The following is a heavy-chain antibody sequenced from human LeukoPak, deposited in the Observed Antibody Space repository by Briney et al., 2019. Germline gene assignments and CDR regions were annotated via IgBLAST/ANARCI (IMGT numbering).Heavy chain of an antibody. J-gene: IGHJ4*02. CDR1: GFIFSKAW. Sequence: GGSLRLSCAASGFIFSKAWMAWVRQAPGKGLEWVGHIKTEAEDGTTDYAAPVKGRFTISRDDAKSTLYLQMNSLNTEDTAVYFCTSALSLVLGELLGCWGQGTLVTVSS. V-gene: IGHV3-15*01. CDR3: TSALSLVLGELLGC. D-gene: IGHD3-16*01. CDR2: IKTEAEDGTT.